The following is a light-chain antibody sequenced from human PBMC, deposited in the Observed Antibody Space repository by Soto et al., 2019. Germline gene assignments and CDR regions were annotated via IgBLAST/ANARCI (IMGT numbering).Light chain of an antibody. CDR1: QSFSSN. Sequence: EIVMTQSPATLSVSPGDRATFSCRASQSFSSNLAWYQQKPGQAPRLLIYGASTRATGIPARFSGSGSGTEFTLTISSLQSEDFAVYYCQQYNNWPWTFGQGTKVDIK. V-gene: IGKV3-15*01. J-gene: IGKJ1*01. CDR2: GAS. CDR3: QQYNNWPWT.